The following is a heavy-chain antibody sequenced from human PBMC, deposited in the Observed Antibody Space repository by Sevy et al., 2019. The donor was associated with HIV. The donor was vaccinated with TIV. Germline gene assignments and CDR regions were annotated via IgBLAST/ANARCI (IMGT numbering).Heavy chain of an antibody. D-gene: IGHD6-19*01. CDR1: GFTFSNAW. CDR3: TTDLYSSGWYGLNYYYYGMDV. Sequence: GGSLRLSCAASGFTFSNAWMSWVRQAPGKGLEWVGRIKSETDGGTTDYAAPVKGRFTISRDDSKNTLYLQMNSLKTEDTAVYYCTTDLYSSGWYGLNYYYYGMDVWGQGTTVTVSS. J-gene: IGHJ6*02. CDR2: IKSETDGGTT. V-gene: IGHV3-15*01.